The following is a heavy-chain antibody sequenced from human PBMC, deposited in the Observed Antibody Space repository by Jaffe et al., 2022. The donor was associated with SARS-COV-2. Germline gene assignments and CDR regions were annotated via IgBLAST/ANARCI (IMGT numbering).Heavy chain of an antibody. D-gene: IGHD3-10*01. J-gene: IGHJ4*02. CDR2: ISGSGGST. CDR1: GFTFSSYA. CDR3: AKGRTMVRGVIIESFDY. Sequence: EVQLLESGGGLVQPGGSLRLSCAASGFTFSSYAMSWVRQAPGKGLEWVSAISGSGGSTYYADSVKGRFTISRDNSKNTLYLQMNSLRAEDTAVYYCAKGRTMVRGVIIESFDYWGQGTLVTVSS. V-gene: IGHV3-23*01.